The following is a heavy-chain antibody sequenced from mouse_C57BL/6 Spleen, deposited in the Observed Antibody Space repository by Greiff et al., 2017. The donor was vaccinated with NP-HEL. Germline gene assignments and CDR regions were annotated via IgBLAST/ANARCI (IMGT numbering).Heavy chain of an antibody. J-gene: IGHJ3*01. CDR2: INPNNGGT. CDR1: GYTFTDYN. D-gene: IGHD3-1*01. CDR3: ASSGSYSPWFAY. Sequence: EVQLQQSGPELVKPGASVKMSCKASGYTFTDYNMHWVKQSHGKSLEWIGYINPNNGGTSYNQKFKGKATLTVNKSSSTAYMELRSLTSEDSAVYYCASSGSYSPWFAYWGQGTLVTVSA. V-gene: IGHV1-22*01.